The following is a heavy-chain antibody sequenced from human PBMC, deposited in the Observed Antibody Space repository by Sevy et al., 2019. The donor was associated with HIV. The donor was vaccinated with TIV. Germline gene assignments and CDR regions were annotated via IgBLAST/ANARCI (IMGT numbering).Heavy chain of an antibody. V-gene: IGHV4-30-2*01. D-gene: IGHD4-17*01. CDR3: ARDGGTMTTPGSFDI. J-gene: IGHJ3*02. CDR1: GGSISSGVFS. Sequence: SETLSLTCDVSGGSISSGVFSWNWIRQPPGKGLEWIGYIFHSGNTYYNPSLKSRVTMSVDRSKNQFSLRMTSVTAADMAVYFCARDGGTMTTPGSFDIWGQGTMVTV. CDR2: IFHSGNT.